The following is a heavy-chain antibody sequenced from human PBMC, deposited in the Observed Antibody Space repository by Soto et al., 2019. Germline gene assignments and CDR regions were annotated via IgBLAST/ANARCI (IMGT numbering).Heavy chain of an antibody. CDR2: IYYSGST. CDR1: GGSISSYY. V-gene: IGHV4-59*04. Sequence: PSETLSLTCTVSGGSISSYYWSWIRQPPGKGLEWIGTIYYSGSTYYNPSLKSRVTISVDTSKNQFSLKLRSVTAADTAIYYCARRFEYSTGWYYFDYWGQGTLVTVSS. D-gene: IGHD6-19*01. CDR3: ARRFEYSTGWYYFDY. J-gene: IGHJ4*02.